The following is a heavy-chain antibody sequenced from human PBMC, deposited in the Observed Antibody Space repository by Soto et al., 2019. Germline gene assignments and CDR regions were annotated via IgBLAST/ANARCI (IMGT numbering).Heavy chain of an antibody. CDR1: GVPVSSGSNH. Sequence: SETLSLTCTVSGVPVSSGSNHWSWFRQPPGKGLEWIGYISHSGNTDYSSSLESRAIISIDTSNNQFSLKLSSVTAADTAVYYCARDVSDSGWLDCWGQGTLVTVS. V-gene: IGHV4-61*01. CDR2: ISHSGNT. CDR3: ARDVSDSGWLDC. J-gene: IGHJ4*02. D-gene: IGHD5-12*01.